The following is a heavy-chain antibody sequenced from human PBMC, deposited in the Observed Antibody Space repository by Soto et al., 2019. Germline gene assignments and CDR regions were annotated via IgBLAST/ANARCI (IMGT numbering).Heavy chain of an antibody. CDR3: ASTTYGTVVDASYYNF. D-gene: IGHD2-15*01. V-gene: IGHV4-31*03. CDR1: GGSIRSRAYY. Sequence: TLSLTFSVSGGSIRSRAYYWNWIRPHPGKVLEWIVDIFYSGITFYNPSLRSRVSLSVDTSQKQVSLELTSVTAAETAVYYCASTTYGTVVDASYYNFWGRGTLVTVSS. J-gene: IGHJ2*01. CDR2: IFYSGIT.